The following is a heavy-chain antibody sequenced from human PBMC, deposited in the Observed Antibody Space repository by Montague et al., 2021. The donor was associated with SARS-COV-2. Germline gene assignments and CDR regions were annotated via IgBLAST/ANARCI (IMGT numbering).Heavy chain of an antibody. CDR2: INHSGST. CDR1: GGSSSGYY. D-gene: IGHD2-2*02. CDR3: ASLTLGYCSSTSCYSDWFDP. Sequence: SETLYLTCAVYGGSSSGYYWSWIRQPPGKGLEWIGEINHSGSTNYNPSLKSRVTISVDTSKNQFSLKLSSVTAADTAVYYCASLTLGYCSSTSCYSDWFDPWGQGTLVTVSS. V-gene: IGHV4-34*01. J-gene: IGHJ5*02.